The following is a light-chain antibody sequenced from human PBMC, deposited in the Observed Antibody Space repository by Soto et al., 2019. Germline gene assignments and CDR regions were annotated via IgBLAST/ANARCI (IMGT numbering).Light chain of an antibody. Sequence: DIVLTQSPGTLSLSPGERATLSCRASQSVSSSLAWYQQKPGQAPRLLIFGASTRAAGFPDRVSGSGSGTVFPLTISRLEPEGFAVYYCQQYGSPPRTFGQGTKVEIK. CDR1: QSVSSS. CDR2: GAS. V-gene: IGKV3-20*01. J-gene: IGKJ1*01. CDR3: QQYGSPPRT.